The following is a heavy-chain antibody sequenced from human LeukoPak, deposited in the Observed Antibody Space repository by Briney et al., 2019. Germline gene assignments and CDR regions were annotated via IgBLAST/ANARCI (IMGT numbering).Heavy chain of an antibody. V-gene: IGHV1-2*02. D-gene: IGHD3-3*01. CDR1: GYTFTGYY. CDR2: INPNSGGT. Sequence: ASVKVSCKASGYTFTGYYMHWVRQAPGQGLKWMGWINPNSGGTNYAQRFQGRVTMTRDTSISTAYMELSRLRSDDTAVYYCARDSIHYDFWSGLDYWGQGTLVTVSS. CDR3: ARDSIHYDFWSGLDY. J-gene: IGHJ4*02.